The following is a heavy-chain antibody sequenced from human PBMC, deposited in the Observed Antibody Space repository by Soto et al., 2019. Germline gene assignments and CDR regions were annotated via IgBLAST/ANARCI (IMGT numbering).Heavy chain of an antibody. CDR1: GGSISSSYW. Sequence: QVQLQESGPGLVKPSGTLSLTCAVSGGSISSSYWWRWVRQPPGKGLEWIGEIYHSGSTNYNTSLKSRVTISVDESKNQFSLKVTSVTAADTAVYYCARVSGSYYYGMDVCGQGTTVTVSS. V-gene: IGHV4-4*02. CDR2: IYHSGST. CDR3: ARVSGSYYYGMDV. J-gene: IGHJ6*02.